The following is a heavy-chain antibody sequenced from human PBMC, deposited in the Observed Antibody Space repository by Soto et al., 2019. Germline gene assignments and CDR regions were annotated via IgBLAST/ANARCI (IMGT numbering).Heavy chain of an antibody. CDR3: ARSLYYYDSSGRRKKTSLFDY. Sequence: QPGGSLRLSCAASGFTFSSYAMHWVRQAPGKGLEWVAVISYDGSNKYYADSVKGRFTISRDNSNNTLYLQMNSLRAEDTAVYYCARSLYYYDSSGRRKKTSLFDYWGQGTLVTDSS. J-gene: IGHJ4*02. D-gene: IGHD3-22*01. CDR2: ISYDGSNK. V-gene: IGHV3-30-3*01. CDR1: GFTFSSYA.